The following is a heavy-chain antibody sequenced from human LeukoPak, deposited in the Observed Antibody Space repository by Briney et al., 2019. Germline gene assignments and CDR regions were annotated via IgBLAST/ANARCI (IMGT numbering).Heavy chain of an antibody. CDR3: ARGRYSSSWYDYYYYYYMDV. J-gene: IGHJ6*03. D-gene: IGHD6-13*01. CDR2: MNPNSGNT. CDR1: GYTFTSYD. Sequence: ASVKVSCKASGYTFTSYDINWVRQATGQGLEWMGWMNPNSGNTGCAQKFQGRVTMTRNTSISTAYMELSSLRSEDTAVYYCARGRYSSSWYDYYYYYYMDVWGKGTTVTVSS. V-gene: IGHV1-8*01.